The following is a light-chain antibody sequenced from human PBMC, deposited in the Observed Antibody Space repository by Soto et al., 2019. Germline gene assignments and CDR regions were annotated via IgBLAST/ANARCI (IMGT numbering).Light chain of an antibody. V-gene: IGLV2-14*01. CDR1: SSDVGGYNY. CDR3: SSYTSSSHLYV. J-gene: IGLJ1*01. Sequence: QSALTQPASVSGSPGQSITISCTGTSSDVGGYNYVSWYQQHPGKAPKLMIYDVSNRPSGVSNRFSGSKSGNTASLTISGLQAEDEDDYYCSSYTSSSHLYVFGTGTKLTVL. CDR2: DVS.